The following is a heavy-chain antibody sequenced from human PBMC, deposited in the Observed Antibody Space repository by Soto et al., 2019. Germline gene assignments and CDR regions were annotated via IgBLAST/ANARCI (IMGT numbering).Heavy chain of an antibody. Sequence: ASVKVSCKASGGTFSSYAISWVRQAPGQGLEWMGGIIPIFGTANYAQKFQGRVTITADESTSTAYMELSSLRSEDTAVYYCARVYYYDSSGYLDYWGQGTLVTVS. V-gene: IGHV1-69*13. D-gene: IGHD3-22*01. J-gene: IGHJ4*02. CDR3: ARVYYYDSSGYLDY. CDR1: GGTFSSYA. CDR2: IIPIFGTA.